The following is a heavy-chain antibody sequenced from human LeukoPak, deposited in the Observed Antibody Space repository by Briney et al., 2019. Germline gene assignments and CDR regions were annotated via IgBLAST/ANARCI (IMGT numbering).Heavy chain of an antibody. Sequence: ASVKVSCKASGYTFTSYYMHWVRQAPGQGLEWMGIINPSGGSTNHAQKFQGRVTMTRDTSTSTVYMELSSLRSEDTALYYCARSKYGDLWYFDLWGRGTLVTVSS. CDR2: INPSGGST. D-gene: IGHD4-17*01. CDR1: GYTFTSYY. CDR3: ARSKYGDLWYFDL. V-gene: IGHV1-46*01. J-gene: IGHJ2*01.